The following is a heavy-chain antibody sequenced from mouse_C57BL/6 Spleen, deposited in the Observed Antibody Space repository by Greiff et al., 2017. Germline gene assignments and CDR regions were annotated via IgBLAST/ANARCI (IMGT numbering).Heavy chain of an antibody. V-gene: IGHV1-82*01. D-gene: IGHD2-10*02. J-gene: IGHJ1*03. CDR3: AKYGNHAYWYFDV. CDR2: IYPGDGDT. CDR1: GYAFSSSW. Sequence: VQLQQSGPELVKPGASVKISCKASGYAFSSSWMNWVKQRPGKGLEWIGRIYPGDGDTNYNGKFKGKATLTADKSSSTAYMQLCSLTSEDSAVYFCAKYGNHAYWYFDVWGTGTTVTVSS.